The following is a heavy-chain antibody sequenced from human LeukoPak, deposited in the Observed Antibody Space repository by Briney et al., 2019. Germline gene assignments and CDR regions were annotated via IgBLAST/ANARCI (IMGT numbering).Heavy chain of an antibody. Sequence: SETLSLTCTVSGGSISSSSYYWGWIRQPPGKGLEWIGSIYYSGSTYYNPSLKSRVTISVDTPKNQFSLKLRSVTAVDTAVYYCARGAYGDYGLFDYWGQGTLVTVSS. CDR2: IYYSGST. CDR3: ARGAYGDYGLFDY. D-gene: IGHD4-17*01. V-gene: IGHV4-39*07. J-gene: IGHJ4*02. CDR1: GGSISSSSYY.